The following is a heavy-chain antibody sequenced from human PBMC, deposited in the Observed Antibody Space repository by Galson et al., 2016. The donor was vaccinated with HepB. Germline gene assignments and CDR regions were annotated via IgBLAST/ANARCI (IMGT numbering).Heavy chain of an antibody. CDR1: GDSNSRYY. D-gene: IGHD2-21*02. J-gene: IGHJ4*02. Sequence: SETLSLTCTISGDSNSRYYWSWVRQSPEKGLEWIGDISYSGSTKYNPPLKSRVTISGDMSKSQFSLKLKPVTAADTATYYCAGQMTALMSIDWWGRGTLVTVSA. V-gene: IGHV4-59*01. CDR3: AGQMTALMSIDW. CDR2: ISYSGST.